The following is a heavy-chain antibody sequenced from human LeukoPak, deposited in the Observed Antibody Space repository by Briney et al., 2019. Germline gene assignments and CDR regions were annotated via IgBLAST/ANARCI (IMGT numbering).Heavy chain of an antibody. CDR2: IHHSGST. Sequence: SETLSLTCAVSGNSINNGYYWGWIRQPPGKGLEWIASIHHSGSTYFNPSLKSRVTISVETSKNQFSLKLNSVTAADTDVYYCARDPDDKDFDYWGQGTLVTVSS. V-gene: IGHV4-38-2*02. J-gene: IGHJ4*02. CDR3: ARDPDDKDFDY. D-gene: IGHD3-22*01. CDR1: GNSINNGYY.